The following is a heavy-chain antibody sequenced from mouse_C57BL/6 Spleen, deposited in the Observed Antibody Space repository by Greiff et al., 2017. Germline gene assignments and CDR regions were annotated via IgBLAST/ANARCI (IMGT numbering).Heavy chain of an antibody. CDR1: GFTFSSYA. CDR2: ISAGGSYT. V-gene: IGHV5-4*03. CDR3: ASASRAFAY. D-gene: IGHD3-1*01. J-gene: IGHJ3*01. Sequence: EVNLVEPGGGLVKPGGSLKLSCEASGFTFSSYAMSWVRQTPEKRLEWVATISAGGSYTDDPDNVKGRFTISRDNAENTLYLQMSQLTSEDTAMYYCASASRAFAYWGQGTLVTVSA.